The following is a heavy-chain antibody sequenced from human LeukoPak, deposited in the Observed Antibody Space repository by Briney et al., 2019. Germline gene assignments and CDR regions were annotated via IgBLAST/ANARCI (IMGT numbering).Heavy chain of an antibody. Sequence: GGSLRLSCVGTGFNFGSYVMSWVRQAPGKGLEWVSGISYSSETIGYVDSVKGRFTISRDNAKNSLYLQMNSLRAEDTAVYYCARGFSSMCDYWGQGTLVTVSS. CDR3: ARGFSSMCDY. D-gene: IGHD6-13*01. V-gene: IGHV3-48*04. CDR1: GFNFGSYV. CDR2: ISYSSETI. J-gene: IGHJ4*02.